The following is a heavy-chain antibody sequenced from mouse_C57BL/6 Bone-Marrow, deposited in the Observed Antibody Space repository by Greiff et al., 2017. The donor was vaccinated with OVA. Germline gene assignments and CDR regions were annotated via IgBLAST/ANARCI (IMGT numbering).Heavy chain of an antibody. CDR1: GYTFTSYG. CDR3: ARPHYYAMDD. V-gene: IGHV1-81*01. CDR2: IYPRSGNT. Sequence: VQLKESGAELARPGASVKLSCKASGYTFTSYGISWVKQRTGQGLEWIGEIYPRSGNTYYNEKFKGKATLTADKSSSTAYMELRSLTSEDSAVYFCARPHYYAMDDWGQGTSVTVSS. J-gene: IGHJ4*01.